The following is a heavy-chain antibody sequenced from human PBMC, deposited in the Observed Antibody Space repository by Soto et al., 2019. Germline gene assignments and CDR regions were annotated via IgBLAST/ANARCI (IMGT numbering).Heavy chain of an antibody. J-gene: IGHJ6*03. CDR1: GGSFSGYY. D-gene: IGHD3-3*01. CDR2: INHSGST. Sequence: PSETLSLTCAVYGGSFSGYYWSWIRQPPGKGLEWIREINHSGSTNYNPSLKSRVTISVDTSKNQFSLKLSSVTAADTAVYYCARWRGNYDFWSGYYFPGVYYYYMDVWGKGTTVTVSS. V-gene: IGHV4-34*01. CDR3: ARWRGNYDFWSGYYFPGVYYYYMDV.